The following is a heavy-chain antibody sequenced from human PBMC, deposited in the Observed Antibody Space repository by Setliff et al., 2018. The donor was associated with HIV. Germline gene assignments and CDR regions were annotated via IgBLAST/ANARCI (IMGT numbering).Heavy chain of an antibody. CDR3: ARDATRGGDMDA. V-gene: IGHV3-72*01. CDR1: GFTLSDHF. Sequence: PGESLKISCAASGFTLSDHFVDWVRQAPGKGLEWVGRSRNKANSYTTEYAASVKGRFTISRDDSRNSLYLQMNSLRAEDTAVYYCARDATRGGDMDAWAKGTTVTVSS. D-gene: IGHD2-15*01. J-gene: IGHJ6*03. CDR2: SRNKANSYTT.